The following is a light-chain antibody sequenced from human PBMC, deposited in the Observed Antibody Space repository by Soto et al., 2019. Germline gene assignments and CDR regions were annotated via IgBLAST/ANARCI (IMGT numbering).Light chain of an antibody. J-gene: IGLJ2*01. V-gene: IGLV2-14*01. CDR2: EVS. CDR3: TSYTFSSTVV. CDR1: SSDVGGYNY. Sequence: QSVLTQPAAVSGSPGQSITISCTGTSSDVGGYNYVSWYQQHPGKAPKLIIYEVSNRPSGISNRFSGSKSGNTASLTISGLQAEDEAHYYCTSYTFSSTVVFGGGTKVTAL.